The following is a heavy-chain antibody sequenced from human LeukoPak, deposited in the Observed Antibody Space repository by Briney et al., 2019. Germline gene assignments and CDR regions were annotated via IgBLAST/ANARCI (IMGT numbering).Heavy chain of an antibody. D-gene: IGHD4/OR15-4a*01. Sequence: PGGSLRLSCTVSGFTFSSDSMSWVRQAPGKGLEWVSFIYSGGSTHYSDSVMGRCTISRDNSKNTLYLQMNSLRAEETAVYYCARRAGAYSHPYDYWGQGTLVTVSS. V-gene: IGHV3-53*01. J-gene: IGHJ4*02. CDR3: ARRAGAYSHPYDY. CDR2: IYSGGST. CDR1: GFTFSSDS.